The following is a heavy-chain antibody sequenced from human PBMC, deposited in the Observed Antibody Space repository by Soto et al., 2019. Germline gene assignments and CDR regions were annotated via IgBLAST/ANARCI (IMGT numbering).Heavy chain of an antibody. V-gene: IGHV3-30-3*01. D-gene: IGHD3-3*01. CDR3: ADGRDAYNFLSYYGMDV. CDR2: ISYDGSNK. J-gene: IGHJ6*02. CDR1: GFTFSSYA. Sequence: QVQLVESGGGVVQPGRSLRLSCAASGFTFSSYAMHWVRQAPGKGLEWVAVISYDGSNKYYADSVKGRFTISRDNSKNTLYLQMNSLRAEDTAVYYCADGRDAYNFLSYYGMDVWGQGTTVTVSS.